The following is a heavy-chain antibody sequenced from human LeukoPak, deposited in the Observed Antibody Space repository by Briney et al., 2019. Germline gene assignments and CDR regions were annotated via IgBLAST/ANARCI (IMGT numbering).Heavy chain of an antibody. CDR3: ARVYEDTAMVPPYYYYYMDV. V-gene: IGHV4-61*02. J-gene: IGHJ6*03. CDR2: IYTSGST. CDR1: GGSISSGSYY. Sequence: SETLSLTCTVSGGSISSGSYYWSWIRQPAGKGLEWIGRIYTSGSTNYSPSLNSRVTISVDTSKNQFSLKLSSVTAADTAVYYCARVYEDTAMVPPYYYYYMDVWGKGTTVTVSS. D-gene: IGHD5-18*01.